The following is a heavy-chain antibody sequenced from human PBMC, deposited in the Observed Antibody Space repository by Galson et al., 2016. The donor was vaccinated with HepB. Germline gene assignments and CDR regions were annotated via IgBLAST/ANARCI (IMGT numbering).Heavy chain of an antibody. V-gene: IGHV2-5*02. CDR2: IYWDDDK. D-gene: IGHD5-24*01. CDR1: GFSFNTDGVG. CDR3: AHWLQDSVGWTEFDY. Sequence: PALVKPTQTLTLTCTFSGFSFNTDGVGVGWIRQPPGQALEWLALIYWDDDKRYSPSLKSRLTITKDNAENQVVLTMTNMDPVDTATYYCAHWLQDSVGWTEFDYWGQGAPVTVSS. J-gene: IGHJ4*02.